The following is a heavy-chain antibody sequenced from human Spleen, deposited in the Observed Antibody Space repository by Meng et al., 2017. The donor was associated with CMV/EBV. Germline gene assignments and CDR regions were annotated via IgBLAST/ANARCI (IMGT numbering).Heavy chain of an antibody. J-gene: IGHJ6*02. Sequence: GESLKISCAASGFTFNTYGMTWVRQAPGKGLQWVSAISGSGGSPHYTESVKGRFTISRDNSKNTLYLQMNSLSGEDTAVYYCARQGVTDYYYYGMDVWGQGTTVTVSS. CDR3: ARQGVTDYYYYGMDV. CDR1: GFTFNTYG. CDR2: ISGSGGSP. V-gene: IGHV3-23*01. D-gene: IGHD3-10*01.